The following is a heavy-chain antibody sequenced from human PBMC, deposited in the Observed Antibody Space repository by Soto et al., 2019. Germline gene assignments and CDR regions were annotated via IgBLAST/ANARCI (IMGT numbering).Heavy chain of an antibody. D-gene: IGHD6-6*01. J-gene: IGHJ6*02. CDR1: VYTFTRYY. CDR3: VRVHEYSRPLDV. V-gene: IGHV1-2*02. Sequence: GXSVKDSCQASVYTFTRYYMHWVRQAPGQGLEWMGWINPNSGGTNYAQKFQGRVTKTRDTSISTAYMELSRLRSDETAVYYCVRVHEYSRPLDVWGQGTTATVSS. CDR2: INPNSGGT.